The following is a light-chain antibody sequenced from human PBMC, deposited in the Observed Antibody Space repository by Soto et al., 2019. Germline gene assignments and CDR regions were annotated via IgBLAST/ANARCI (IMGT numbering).Light chain of an antibody. CDR3: AAWDDSLSGRV. J-gene: IGLJ3*02. CDR2: RDS. Sequence: QSVLTQPPSASGTPGQRVTISCSGSSSNMGSNYVYWYQQLPGTAPKLLISRDSQRPSGVPDRFSGSKSGASASLAISGLRSEDEADYYWAAWDDSLSGRVFGGGTKLTVL. V-gene: IGLV1-47*01. CDR1: SSNMGSNY.